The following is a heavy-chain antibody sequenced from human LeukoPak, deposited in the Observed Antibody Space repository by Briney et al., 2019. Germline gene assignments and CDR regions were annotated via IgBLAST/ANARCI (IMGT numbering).Heavy chain of an antibody. J-gene: IGHJ4*02. CDR3: ARDLNPGAARPGGC. CDR2: IKQDGSEK. CDR1: GFTFSSYW. D-gene: IGHD6-6*01. Sequence: GESLRLSCAASGFTFSSYWMSWVCQAPGKGLEWVANIKQDGSEKYYVDSVKGRFTISRDNAKNSLYLQMNSLRAEDTAVYYCARDLNPGAARPGGCWGQGTLVTVSS. V-gene: IGHV3-7*01.